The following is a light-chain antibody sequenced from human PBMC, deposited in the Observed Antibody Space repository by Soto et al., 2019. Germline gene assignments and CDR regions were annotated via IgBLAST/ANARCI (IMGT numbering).Light chain of an antibody. CDR1: QSVSSY. CDR2: DAS. J-gene: IGKJ4*01. Sequence: VLTQSPATLSLSPGEGATLSCRASQSVSSYLAWYQQRPGQAPRLLIYDASNRATGIPVRFSGSGSGTDFTLTISSLEPEDFAVYYCQQRHSWPLTFGGGTKVEIK. V-gene: IGKV3-11*01. CDR3: QQRHSWPLT.